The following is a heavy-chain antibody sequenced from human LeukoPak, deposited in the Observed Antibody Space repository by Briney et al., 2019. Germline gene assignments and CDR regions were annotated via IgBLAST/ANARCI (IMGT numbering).Heavy chain of an antibody. V-gene: IGHV4-59*08. CDR3: ALGNCPTTSCYPGVAFDI. Sequence: KPSETLSLTCTVSGGSISSYYWSWIRQPPGKGLEWIGYIYYSGSTNYNPSLKSRVTISVDTSKNQFSLKLSSVTAADTAVYYCALGNCPTTSCYPGVAFDIWGQGTMVTVSS. J-gene: IGHJ3*02. CDR1: GGSISSYY. CDR2: IYYSGST. D-gene: IGHD2-2*01.